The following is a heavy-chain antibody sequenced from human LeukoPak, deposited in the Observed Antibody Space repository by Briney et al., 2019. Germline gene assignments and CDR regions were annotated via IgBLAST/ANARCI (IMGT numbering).Heavy chain of an antibody. CDR3: ASRRDGYNYRFDY. D-gene: IGHD5-24*01. V-gene: IGHV3-21*01. CDR2: ISSSSSYI. J-gene: IGHJ4*02. CDR1: GFTFSSYS. Sequence: GGSLRLSCAASGFTFSSYSMNWVRQAPGKGLEWVSSISSSSSYIYYADSVKGRFTISRDNAKNSLYLQMNSLRAEDTAVYYCASRRDGYNYRFDYWGQGTLVTVSS.